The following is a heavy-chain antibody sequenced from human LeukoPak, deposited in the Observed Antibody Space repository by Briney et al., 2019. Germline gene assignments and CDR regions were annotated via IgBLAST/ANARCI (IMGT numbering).Heavy chain of an antibody. CDR1: GGSISSYY. CDR3: ARSDGGYQKIVGYAFDI. V-gene: IGHV4-34*01. Sequence: SETLSLTCTVSGGSISSYYWSWIRQPPGKGLEWIGEINHGGSTNYNPSLKSRVTISVDTSKNQFSLKLSSVTAADTAVYYCARSDGGYQKIVGYAFDIWGQGTMVTVSS. CDR2: INHGGST. D-gene: IGHD4-17*01. J-gene: IGHJ3*02.